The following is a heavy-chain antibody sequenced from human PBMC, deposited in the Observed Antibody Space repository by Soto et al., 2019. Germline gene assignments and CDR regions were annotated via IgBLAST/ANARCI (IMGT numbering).Heavy chain of an antibody. CDR2: IYYSGST. CDR1: GGSISRYY. J-gene: IGHJ4*01. CDR3: ARLATRYYFDY. V-gene: IGHV4-59*01. D-gene: IGHD1-1*01. Sequence: QVQLQESGPGLVKPSETLSLTCTVSGGSISRYYWSWIRQPPGKGLEWIWYIYYSGSTNYNPSLMSRDTISVDTSKTPFSLKMSSVTAADTAVYDCARLATRYYFDYWGHGTLVTVSS.